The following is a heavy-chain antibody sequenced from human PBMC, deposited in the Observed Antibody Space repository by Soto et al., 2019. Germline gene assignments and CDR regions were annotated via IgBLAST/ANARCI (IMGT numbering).Heavy chain of an antibody. CDR2: ISYDGSNK. J-gene: IGHJ4*02. CDR1: GFTFSSYA. V-gene: IGHV3-30-3*01. CDR3: ARAFRDYGDYALDS. D-gene: IGHD4-17*01. Sequence: QVQLVESGGGVVQPGRSLRLSCAASGFTFSSYAMHWVRQAPGKGLEWVAVISYDGSNKYYADSVKGRFTISRDNSKNTLYLQMNSLRAEYTAVYYCARAFRDYGDYALDSWGQGTLVTVSS.